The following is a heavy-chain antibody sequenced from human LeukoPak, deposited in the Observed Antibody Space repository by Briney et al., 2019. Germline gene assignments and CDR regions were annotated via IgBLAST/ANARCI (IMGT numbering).Heavy chain of an antibody. CDR2: TYYRSRWYN. CDR3: AREGSSGWTSGYYFDY. Sequence: SQTLSLTCAISGDSVSSNSAAWNWIRQSPSRCLEWLGRTYYRSRWYNDYAVSVKSRITINPDTSKNQFSLQLNSVTPEDTAVYYCAREGSSGWTSGYYFDYWGQGTLVTVSS. J-gene: IGHJ4*02. CDR1: GDSVSSNSAA. D-gene: IGHD6-19*01. V-gene: IGHV6-1*01.